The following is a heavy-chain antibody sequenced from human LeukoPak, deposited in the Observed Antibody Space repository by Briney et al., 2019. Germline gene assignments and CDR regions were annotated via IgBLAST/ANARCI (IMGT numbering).Heavy chain of an antibody. CDR1: GFTFSDYY. V-gene: IGHV3-11*01. D-gene: IGHD3-22*01. J-gene: IGHJ4*02. CDR3: ARVQPHYYDSSGYPPDY. CDR2: ISSSGNTI. Sequence: GGSLRLSCAASGFTFSDYYMSWIRQAPGKGLEWVSYISSSGNTIFYADFVKGRFTLSRDNAKNSLYLQMNSLRAEDTAVYYCARVQPHYYDSSGYPPDYWGQGTLVTVSS.